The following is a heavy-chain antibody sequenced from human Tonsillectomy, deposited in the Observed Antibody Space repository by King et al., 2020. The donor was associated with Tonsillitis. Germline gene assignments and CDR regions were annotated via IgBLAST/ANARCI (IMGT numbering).Heavy chain of an antibody. Sequence: VQLVESGGGLVQPGGSLRVSCVASGFTFSSFAMNWVRQAPGKGLEWVSSISASGGNTYFADSVKGRFTISRDNSKNTLYLQMSSLRAEDTAVYYCAKSFAAYTYYFDYWGQGTLVAVSS. CDR1: GFTFSSFA. D-gene: IGHD3-16*01. V-gene: IGHV3-23*04. J-gene: IGHJ4*02. CDR3: AKSFAAYTYYFDY. CDR2: ISASGGNT.